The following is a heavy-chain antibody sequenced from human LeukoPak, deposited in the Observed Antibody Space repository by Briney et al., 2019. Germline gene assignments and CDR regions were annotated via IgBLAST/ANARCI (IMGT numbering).Heavy chain of an antibody. V-gene: IGHV4-31*03. J-gene: IGHJ4*02. CDR1: GGSISSGGYY. CDR3: ARSHSGSYSEENFDY. Sequence: PSETLSLTCTVSGGSISSGGYYWRWIRQHPGKGLEWIGYIYYSGSAYYNPSLKSRVTISVDTSKNQFSLKLSSVTAADTAVYYCARSHSGSYSEENFDYWGQGTLVTVSS. D-gene: IGHD1-26*01. CDR2: IYYSGSA.